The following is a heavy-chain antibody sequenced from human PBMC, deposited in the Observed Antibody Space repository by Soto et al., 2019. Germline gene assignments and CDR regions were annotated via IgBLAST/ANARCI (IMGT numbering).Heavy chain of an antibody. Sequence: QITLKQSGPQLVKPTQTLTLTCTFSALSLSTSGVGGGWIRHPPGKALELLALIYWNDDNRYSPSLKGRLTITKDTSKNQMVLTMTNMDPVDIATYYCEHSSSYDCWSGYHPFDPWGQGTLVTVSS. CDR2: IYWNDDN. V-gene: IGHV2-5*01. D-gene: IGHD3-3*01. J-gene: IGHJ5*02. CDR1: ALSLSTSGVG. CDR3: EHSSSYDCWSGYHPFDP.